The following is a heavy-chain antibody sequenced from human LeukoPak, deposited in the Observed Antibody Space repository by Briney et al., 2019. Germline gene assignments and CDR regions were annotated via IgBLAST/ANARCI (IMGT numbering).Heavy chain of an antibody. Sequence: SGPTLVKPSQTLTLTCTFSGFSLSTSGVGVGWIRQPPGKALEWLALIYWDDDKRYSPSLKSRLTITKDTSKNQVVLTMTNMDPVDTATYYCAHRLRKPSPVDAYDIWGQGTMVTVSS. CDR3: AHRLRKPSPVDAYDI. CDR1: GFSLSTSGVG. CDR2: IYWDDDK. J-gene: IGHJ3*02. V-gene: IGHV2-5*02.